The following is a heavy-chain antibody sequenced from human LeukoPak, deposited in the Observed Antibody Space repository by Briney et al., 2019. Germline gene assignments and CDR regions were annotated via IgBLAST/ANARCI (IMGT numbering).Heavy chain of an antibody. V-gene: IGHV3-23*01. J-gene: IGHJ4*02. CDR1: GFTFSSYA. Sequence: PGGSLRLSCAASGFTFSSYAMSWVRQAPGKGLEWVSTISGSGGSTYYADSVKGRFTISRDNSKNTLYLQMNSLRAEDTAVYYCVGRGELYSSRRFDYWGQGTLVTVSS. CDR3: VGRGELYSSRRFDY. D-gene: IGHD6-13*01. CDR2: ISGSGGST.